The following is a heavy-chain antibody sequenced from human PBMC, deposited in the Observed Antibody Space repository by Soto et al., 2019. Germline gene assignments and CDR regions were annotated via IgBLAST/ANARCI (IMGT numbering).Heavy chain of an antibody. CDR1: GYTFTSYG. D-gene: IGHD2-2*01. V-gene: IGHV1-18*01. CDR3: ARDWKYQLPMHYYYYMDV. CDR2: ISAYNGNT. J-gene: IGHJ6*03. Sequence: QVQLVQSGAEVKKPGASVKVSCKASGYTFTSYGISWVRQAPGQGLEWMGWISAYNGNTNYAQKLQGRVTMTTDTSTSTAYMELRSLRSDDTAVYYCARDWKYQLPMHYYYYMDVWGKGTTVTVSS.